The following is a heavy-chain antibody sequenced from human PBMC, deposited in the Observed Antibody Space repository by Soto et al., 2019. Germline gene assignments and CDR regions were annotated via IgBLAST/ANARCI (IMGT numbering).Heavy chain of an antibody. CDR2: IIPIFGTA. CDR3: ARSITMVRGVIIDWFDP. D-gene: IGHD3-10*01. CDR1: GGTFSSYA. Sequence: SVKVSCKASGGTFSSYAISWVRQAPGQGLEWMGGIIPIFGTANYAQKFQGRVTITADESTSTAYMELSSLRSEDTAVYYCARSITMVRGVIIDWFDPWGQGTLVTVSS. J-gene: IGHJ5*02. V-gene: IGHV1-69*13.